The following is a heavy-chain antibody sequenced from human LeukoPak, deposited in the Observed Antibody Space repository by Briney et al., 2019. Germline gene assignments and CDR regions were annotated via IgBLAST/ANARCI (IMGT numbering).Heavy chain of an antibody. D-gene: IGHD2-15*01. V-gene: IGHV3-30-3*01. J-gene: IGHJ4*02. CDR1: GFTFSSYA. CDR2: ISYDGSNK. CDR3: AAYIVHGY. Sequence: PGRSLRLSCAASGFTFSSYAMHWVHQAPGKGLEWVAVISYDGSNKYYADSVKGRFTISRDNSKNTLYLQMNSLRAEDTAVYYCAAYIVHGYWGQGTLVTVSS.